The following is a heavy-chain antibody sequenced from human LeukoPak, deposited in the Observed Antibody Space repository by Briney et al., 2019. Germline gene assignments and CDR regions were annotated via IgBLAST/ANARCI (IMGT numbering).Heavy chain of an antibody. J-gene: IGHJ3*02. CDR3: ARAIRAPGTPENAFDI. CDR2: ISRDGTDK. Sequence: PGGSLRLSCAASGFTFDDYAMHWVRQAPGEGLEWVAVISRDGTDKYYADSVKGRLTISRDNSQSTLYLHMSSLSTEDTALYYCARAIRAPGTPENAFDIWGQGTKVIVSS. CDR1: GFTFDDYA. D-gene: IGHD6-13*01. V-gene: IGHV3-30*04.